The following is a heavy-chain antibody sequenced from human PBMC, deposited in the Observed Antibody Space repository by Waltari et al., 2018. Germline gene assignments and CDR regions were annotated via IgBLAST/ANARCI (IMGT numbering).Heavy chain of an antibody. J-gene: IGHJ5*02. CDR2: INPNSGGT. CDR1: GGTFSSYA. D-gene: IGHD1-26*01. CDR3: ARTSAP. V-gene: IGHV1-2*02. Sequence: QVQLVQSGAEVKKPGSSVKVSCKASGGTFSSYAISWVRKAPGQGLEWMGWINPNSGGTNYAQKFQGRVTMTRDTSISTAYMELSSLRSEDTAVYYCARTSAPWGQGTPVTVSS.